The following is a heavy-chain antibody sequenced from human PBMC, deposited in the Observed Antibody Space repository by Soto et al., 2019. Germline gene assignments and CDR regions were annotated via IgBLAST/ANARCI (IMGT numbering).Heavy chain of an antibody. CDR3: ARDPIAAAGTGGFDY. V-gene: IGHV3-21*01. D-gene: IGHD6-13*01. J-gene: IGHJ4*02. CDR1: GFTFSSYS. CDR2: ISSSSSYI. Sequence: GGSLRLSCAASGFTFSSYSMNWVRQAPGKGLEWVSSISSSSSYIYYADSVKGRFTISRGNAKNSLYLQMNSLRAEDTAVYYCARDPIAAAGTGGFDYWGQGTLVTVSS.